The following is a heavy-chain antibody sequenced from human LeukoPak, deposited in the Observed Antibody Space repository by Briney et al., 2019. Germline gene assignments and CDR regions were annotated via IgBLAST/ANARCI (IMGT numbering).Heavy chain of an antibody. Sequence: GGSLRLSCAASGFTFSSYWMHWVRQAPGKGLVWFSRINGDGSSTTYADAVKGRFTISRDNAKNTLYLQMSSLRAEDTAVYYCARRGLVPAFDVWGQGTMVTVAS. D-gene: IGHD2-2*01. CDR3: ARRGLVPAFDV. V-gene: IGHV3-74*01. CDR2: INGDGSST. CDR1: GFTFSSYW. J-gene: IGHJ3*01.